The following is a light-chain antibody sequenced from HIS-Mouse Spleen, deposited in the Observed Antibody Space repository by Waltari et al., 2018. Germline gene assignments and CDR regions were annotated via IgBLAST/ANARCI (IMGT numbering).Light chain of an antibody. CDR3: YSTDSSGNHRV. J-gene: IGLJ2*01. Sequence: QSVLTQPPSVSAAPGQKVTISCSGSSSNIGNNYVSWYQQLPGTAPKLLIYDNNKRPSGIPDRFSGSSSGTMATLTISGAQVEDEADYYCYSTDSSGNHRVFGGGTNLTVL. CDR2: DNN. CDR1: SSNIGNNY. V-gene: IGLV1-51*01.